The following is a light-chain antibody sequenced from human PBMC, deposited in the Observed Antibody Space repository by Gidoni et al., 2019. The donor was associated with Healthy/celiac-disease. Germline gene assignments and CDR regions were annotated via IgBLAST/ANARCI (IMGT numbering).Light chain of an antibody. CDR2: AAS. Sequence: IQMTQSPSSLSASVGDRVTITCRASQRISSYLNWYQQKPGKAPKLLIYAASSVQSGVPSRFSGSGSGTDFTLTISSLQPEDFSTYYCQQSYSTLRTFGQGTKVEIK. CDR1: QRISSY. J-gene: IGKJ1*01. V-gene: IGKV1-39*01. CDR3: QQSYSTLRT.